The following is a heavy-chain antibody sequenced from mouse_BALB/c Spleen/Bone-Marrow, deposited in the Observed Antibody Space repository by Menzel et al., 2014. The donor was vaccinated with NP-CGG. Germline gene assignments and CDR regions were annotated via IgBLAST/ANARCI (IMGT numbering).Heavy chain of an antibody. Sequence: EVQGVESGGGLVQPGGSRKLSCAASGFTFSSFGMHWVRQAPEKGLEWVAYISSGSSTIYYADTVKGRFTISRDHPKNTLFLQMTSLSSEGTAMYYCAKKHYFSGFACRAQGTLVTVSA. CDR1: GFTFSSFG. V-gene: IGHV5-17*02. D-gene: IGHD1-1*01. J-gene: IGHJ3*01. CDR2: ISSGSSTI. CDR3: AKKHYFSGFAC.